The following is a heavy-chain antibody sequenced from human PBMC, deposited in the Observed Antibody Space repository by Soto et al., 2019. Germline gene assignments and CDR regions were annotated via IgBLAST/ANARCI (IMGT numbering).Heavy chain of an antibody. D-gene: IGHD6-13*01. CDR2: IKSKTDGGTT. J-gene: IGHJ1*01. CDR3: TTDPRWYLAEYFQH. Sequence: GESLKISCAASGFTFSNAWMSWVRQAPGKGLEWVGRIKSKTDGGTTDYAAPVKGRFTISRDDSKNTLYLQMNSLKTEDTAVYYCTTDPRWYLAEYFQHWGQGTLVTVSS. V-gene: IGHV3-15*01. CDR1: GFTFSNAW.